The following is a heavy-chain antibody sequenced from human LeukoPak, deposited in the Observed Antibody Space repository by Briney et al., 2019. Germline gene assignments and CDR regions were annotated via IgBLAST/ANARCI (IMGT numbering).Heavy chain of an antibody. Sequence: ASVPVSCKASGYTFTSYYIHWLRQAPGQGFEWMGWSDPKSGATKYEHFQGRVTMTRDTSISTAYMELNRLTSDDTAVYYCARANSYDDNGYSPELRYWGQGTLVTVSS. CDR3: ARANSYDDNGYSPELRY. D-gene: IGHD3-22*01. CDR1: GYTFTSYY. J-gene: IGHJ4*02. CDR2: SDPKSGAT. V-gene: IGHV1-2*02.